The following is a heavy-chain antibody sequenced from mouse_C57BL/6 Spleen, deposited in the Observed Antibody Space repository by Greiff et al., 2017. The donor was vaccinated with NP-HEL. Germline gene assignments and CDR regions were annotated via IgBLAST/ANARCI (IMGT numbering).Heavy chain of an antibody. CDR2: IYPGDGDT. V-gene: IGHV1-80*01. CDR3: ARSKWDGNYFDY. D-gene: IGHD4-1*02. CDR1: GYAFSSYW. Sequence: VQLQQSGAELVKPGASVKISCKASGYAFSSYWMNWVKQRPGKGLEWIGQIYPGDGDTNYNGKFKGKATLTADKSSSTAYMQLSSLTSEDSAVYFCARSKWDGNYFDYWGQGTTLTVSS. J-gene: IGHJ2*01.